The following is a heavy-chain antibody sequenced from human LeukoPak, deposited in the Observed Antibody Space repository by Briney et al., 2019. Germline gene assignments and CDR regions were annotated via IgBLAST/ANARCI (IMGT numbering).Heavy chain of an antibody. CDR1: GGSISSYY. J-gene: IGHJ5*02. Sequence: PSETLSLTCTVSGGSISSYYWSWIRQPPGKGLEGIGYIYYSGSTNYNPSLKGPVTISVDTSKNQFSLKLSSVTDADTAVYYCARREWCSSTSCHTFDPWGQGTLVTVSS. CDR2: IYYSGST. D-gene: IGHD2-2*01. CDR3: ARREWCSSTSCHTFDP. V-gene: IGHV4-59*01.